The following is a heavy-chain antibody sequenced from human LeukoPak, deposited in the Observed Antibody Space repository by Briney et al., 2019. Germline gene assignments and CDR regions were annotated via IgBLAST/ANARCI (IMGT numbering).Heavy chain of an antibody. CDR2: IWYDGSNK. CDR3: ARDRDGSGSVFDY. J-gene: IGHJ4*02. CDR1: GFSLSSYW. V-gene: IGHV3-33*08. Sequence: QPGGSLRLSCAASGFSLSSYWMHWVRQAPGKGLEWVAVIWYDGSNKYYADSVKGRFTISRDNSKNTLYLQMNSLRAEDTAVYYCARDRDGSGSVFDYWGQGTLVTVSS. D-gene: IGHD3-10*01.